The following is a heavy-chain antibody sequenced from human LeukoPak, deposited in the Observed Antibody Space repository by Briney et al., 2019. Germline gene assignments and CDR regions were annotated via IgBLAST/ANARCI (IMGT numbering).Heavy chain of an antibody. CDR3: ARDRVSYDSSGLDAFDI. CDR1: GGSISSYY. D-gene: IGHD3-22*01. CDR2: IYYSGST. Sequence: SEPLSLTCTVSGGSISSYYWSWIRQPPGKGLEWIGYIYYSGSTNYNPSLKSRVTISVDTSKNQFFLKLSSVTAADTAVYYCARDRVSYDSSGLDAFDIWGQGTMVTVSS. J-gene: IGHJ3*02. V-gene: IGHV4-59*01.